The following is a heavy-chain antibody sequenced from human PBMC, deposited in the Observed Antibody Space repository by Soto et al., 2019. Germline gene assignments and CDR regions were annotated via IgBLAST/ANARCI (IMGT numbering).Heavy chain of an antibody. J-gene: IGHJ4*02. CDR3: ARRGGGDSLFDS. D-gene: IGHD4-17*01. V-gene: IGHV4-39*01. CDR2: IFYGGGTGVT. CDR1: GDSFRTSNYY. Sequence: SETLSPTCTVSGDSFRTSNYYWGWIRHPPGKGLERIGNIFYGGGTGVTYYNPSLKSRVIISVDTSKNQFSLKLRSITAADTAFYFCARRGGGDSLFDSWGQGKLVTVS.